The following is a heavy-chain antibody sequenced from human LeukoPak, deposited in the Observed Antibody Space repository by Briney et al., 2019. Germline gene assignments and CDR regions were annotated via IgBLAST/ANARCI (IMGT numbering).Heavy chain of an antibody. CDR1: GGSISGHY. V-gene: IGHV4-59*11. J-gene: IGHJ3*02. CDR2: IYFSGST. CDR3: ARDSGAFDI. D-gene: IGHD6-25*01. Sequence: SETLPLTCTVSGGSISGHYWSWIRQPPGKGLEWIGYIYFSGSTNYNPSLKSRVTISLDTSKNQFSLGLSSVTAADTAVYYCARDSGAFDIWGLGTMVAVSS.